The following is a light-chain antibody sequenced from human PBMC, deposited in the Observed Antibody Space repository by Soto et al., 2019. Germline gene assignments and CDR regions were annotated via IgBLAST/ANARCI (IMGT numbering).Light chain of an antibody. Sequence: QSALTQSASVSGSPGQSITISCTGTGSDVGGYDYVSWYQQYPGKAPKLIIYEVSNRPSGVSNRFSGSKSGNTASLTISGRRAEDEADYYCSSSRSSSTPPYVFGTGTKLTVL. J-gene: IGLJ1*01. V-gene: IGLV2-14*01. CDR1: GSDVGGYDY. CDR2: EVS. CDR3: SSSRSSSTPPYV.